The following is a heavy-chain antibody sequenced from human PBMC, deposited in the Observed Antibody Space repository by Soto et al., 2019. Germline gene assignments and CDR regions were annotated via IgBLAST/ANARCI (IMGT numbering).Heavy chain of an antibody. Sequence: PGGSLRLSCAASGFTVGSNYMSWVRQAPGKGLEWVSVIYSEGTPYYADSVKSRFTISRENSNNTLYLHMNNLRAEDTAVYYCARSTYYDILTGSYYYYAMDVWGQGTTVTVSS. D-gene: IGHD3-9*01. V-gene: IGHV3-53*01. CDR1: GFTVGSNY. CDR3: ARSTYYDILTGSYYYYAMDV. J-gene: IGHJ6*02. CDR2: IYSEGTP.